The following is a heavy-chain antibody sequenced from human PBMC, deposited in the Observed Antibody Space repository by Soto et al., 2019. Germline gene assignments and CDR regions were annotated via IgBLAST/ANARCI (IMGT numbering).Heavy chain of an antibody. CDR2: VSHDGRNT. CDR3: AKGRRQWLVTSYFNY. D-gene: IGHD6-19*01. CDR1: GFTFSDYA. V-gene: IGHV3-30*18. J-gene: IGHJ4*02. Sequence: GGSLRLSCAASGFTFSDYAMHWVRQAPGKGPEWVAVVSHDGRNTHYADSVKGRFTISRDSSKNTVSLEMTSLRAEDTAVYYYAKGRRQWLVTSYFNYWGQGALVTVSS.